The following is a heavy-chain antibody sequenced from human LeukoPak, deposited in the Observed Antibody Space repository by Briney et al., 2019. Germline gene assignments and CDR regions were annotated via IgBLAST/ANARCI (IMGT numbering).Heavy chain of an antibody. D-gene: IGHD6-13*01. Sequence: GGSLRLSCAASGFAFNTYWMNWVRQAPGKGLEWVANINQDGSEKYYVDSVKGRFTISRDNAKNSLYLQMNSLRPEDTAVYYCAKASDPGYIDYWGQGTLVTVSS. V-gene: IGHV3-7*01. CDR2: INQDGSEK. CDR3: AKASDPGYIDY. J-gene: IGHJ4*02. CDR1: GFAFNTYW.